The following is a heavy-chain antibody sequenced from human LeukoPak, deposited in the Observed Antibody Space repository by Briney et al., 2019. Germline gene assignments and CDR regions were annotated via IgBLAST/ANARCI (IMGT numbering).Heavy chain of an antibody. CDR1: GYTFTIYG. CDR3: ARGIIGYYFDY. D-gene: IGHD2-15*01. J-gene: IGHJ4*02. Sequence: ASVTVSCTTSGYTFTIYGISWVRQAPGQGLEWMGLISAYGNTNYAQNLQGRVTMTTDTSTSTAYMELRSLRSDDTAVYDCARGIIGYYFDYWGQGTLVTVSS. V-gene: IGHV1-18*01. CDR2: ISAYGNT.